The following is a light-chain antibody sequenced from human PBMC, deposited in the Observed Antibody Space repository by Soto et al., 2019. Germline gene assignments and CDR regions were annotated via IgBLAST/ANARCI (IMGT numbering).Light chain of an antibody. CDR1: QNVRTF. CDR2: GAS. Sequence: EKALTQSPVTLPLSPGERATLSCRASQNVRTFLDWYQQKPGQAPRLLIYGASNRATGIPARFSGSGSGTDFTLTISSLEPEDFAVYYCQQCANWPPKWTFGQGTKVDIK. J-gene: IGKJ1*01. CDR3: QQCANWPPKWT. V-gene: IGKV3-11*01.